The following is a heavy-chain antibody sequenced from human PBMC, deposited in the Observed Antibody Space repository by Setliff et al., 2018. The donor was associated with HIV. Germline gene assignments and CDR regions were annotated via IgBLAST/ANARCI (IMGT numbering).Heavy chain of an antibody. D-gene: IGHD1-26*01. J-gene: IGHJ4*02. V-gene: IGHV3-30-3*01. CDR1: GFTFSSYV. CDR3: VRDPIEGSPDYFDY. Sequence: GSLRLSCAATGFTFSSYVLHWVRQAPGKGLEWVAVMSTGGGIKICADSVKGRFTISRDNSRNTLFLQMNNLRPEDTATYYCVRDPIEGSPDYFDYWGQGTLVTVSS. CDR2: MSTGGGIK.